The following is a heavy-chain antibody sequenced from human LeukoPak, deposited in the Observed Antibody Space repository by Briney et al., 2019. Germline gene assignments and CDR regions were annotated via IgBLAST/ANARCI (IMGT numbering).Heavy chain of an antibody. D-gene: IGHD6-19*01. Sequence: GGSLRLSCAASGFSFSDFYMSWIRQAPGKGLEWVSFINTSTTTIHYADSVKGRFTVPRDNAKNSLFLQMDSLRVEDTAVYYCARDTVAGQIYFDHWGQGTLVTVSS. J-gene: IGHJ4*02. CDR3: ARDTVAGQIYFDH. V-gene: IGHV3-11*01. CDR1: GFSFSDFY. CDR2: INTSTTTI.